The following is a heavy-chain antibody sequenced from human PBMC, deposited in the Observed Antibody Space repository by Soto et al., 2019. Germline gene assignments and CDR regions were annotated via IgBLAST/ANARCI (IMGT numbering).Heavy chain of an antibody. J-gene: IGHJ6*02. V-gene: IGHV4-4*07. CDR1: VGSSSSYY. D-gene: IGHD4-4*01. CDR2: IYTSGST. CDR3: ARETVTTIGYYYYGMDV. Sequence: PSETLSLTCTVSVGSSSSYYWSWIRQPAGKGLEWIGRIYTSGSTNYNPSLKSRVTMSVDTSKNQFSLKLSSVTAADTAVYYCARETVTTIGYYYYGMDVWGQGTTVTVSS.